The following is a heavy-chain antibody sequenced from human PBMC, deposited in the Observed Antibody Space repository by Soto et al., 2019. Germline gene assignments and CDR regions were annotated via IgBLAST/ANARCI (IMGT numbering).Heavy chain of an antibody. V-gene: IGHV1-18*01. CDR1: AYTCTSYG. CDR3: ARLHYYGSGSFGYYYYYGMDV. J-gene: IGHJ6*02. Sequence: ASLKLACKASAYTCTSYGSSWVRQDPGQGFEWMGWISAYNGNTNYAQKLQGRVTMTTDTSPSTAYMELRSVRSDDTAVYYCARLHYYGSGSFGYYYYYGMDVWGQGTSVTVCS. D-gene: IGHD3-10*01. CDR2: ISAYNGNT.